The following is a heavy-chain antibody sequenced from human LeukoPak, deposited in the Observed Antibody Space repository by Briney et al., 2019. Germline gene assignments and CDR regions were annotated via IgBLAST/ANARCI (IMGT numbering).Heavy chain of an antibody. V-gene: IGHV3-48*01. CDR2: ISSSSSTI. CDR1: GFTFSTYS. CDR3: ARARYCSSTSCFDDWYFDL. J-gene: IGHJ2*01. D-gene: IGHD2-2*01. Sequence: GGSLRLSCAASGFTFSTYSMNWVRQAPGKGLERVSYISSSSSTIYYAGSVKGRFTISRDNAKNSLYLQMNSLRAEDTAVYYCARARYCSSTSCFDDWYFDLWGRGTLVTVSS.